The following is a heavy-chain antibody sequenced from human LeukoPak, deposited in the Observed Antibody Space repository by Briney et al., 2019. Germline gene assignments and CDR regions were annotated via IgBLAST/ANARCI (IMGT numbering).Heavy chain of an antibody. Sequence: GGPRRFSSAASGSTFSSYEKSWVRQAPGKGLEGVSYISSSGSNICYADSVKGRFTISRDNAKNSLYLQMNSLRAEDTAVYYCAELGITMIGGVWGKGTTVTISS. CDR1: GSTFSSYE. J-gene: IGHJ6*04. CDR3: AELGITMIGGV. D-gene: IGHD3-10*02. V-gene: IGHV3-48*03. CDR2: ISSSGSNI.